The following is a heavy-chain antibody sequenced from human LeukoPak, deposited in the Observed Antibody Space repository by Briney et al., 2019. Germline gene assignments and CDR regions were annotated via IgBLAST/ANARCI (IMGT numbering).Heavy chain of an antibody. D-gene: IGHD2/OR15-2a*01. Sequence: GASVKVSCKASGYAFTSYGISWVRQAPGQGLEWMGWISAYNGNTNYAQKLQGRVTMTTDTSTSTAYMELRSLRSDDTAVYYCASHTTSNWFDPWGQGTLVTVSS. CDR2: ISAYNGNT. V-gene: IGHV1-18*01. CDR3: ASHTTSNWFDP. J-gene: IGHJ5*02. CDR1: GYAFTSYG.